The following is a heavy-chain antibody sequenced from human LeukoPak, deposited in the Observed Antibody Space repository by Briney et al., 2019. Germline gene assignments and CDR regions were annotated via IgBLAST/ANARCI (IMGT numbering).Heavy chain of an antibody. Sequence: AGESPKISCKGSGYRFNAYWIAWVRQMPGKGLEWMGIIYPDDSDTRYSPSFQGQVNISADKSVRTAYLQWSSLKASDTAMYYCARPNITSYYDSRGYDAFDVWGQGTMVTVSS. V-gene: IGHV5-51*01. CDR1: GYRFNAYW. J-gene: IGHJ3*01. CDR2: IYPDDSDT. D-gene: IGHD3-22*01. CDR3: ARPNITSYYDSRGYDAFDV.